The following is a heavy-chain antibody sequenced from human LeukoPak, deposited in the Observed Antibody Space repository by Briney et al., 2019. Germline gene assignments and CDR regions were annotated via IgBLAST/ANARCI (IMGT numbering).Heavy chain of an antibody. CDR2: ISGYNGKT. Sequence: ASVKVSCKASGYSFTNYGISWVRQAPGQGLEWMGWISGYNGKTNYAQKLQGRVTMTTDTSTSTAYMELRSLRSDDTAVYYCARLAQYYDYVWGSYRYHVDYWGQGTLVTVSS. J-gene: IGHJ4*02. V-gene: IGHV1-18*01. CDR1: GYSFTNYG. CDR3: ARLAQYYDYVWGSYRYHVDY. D-gene: IGHD3-16*02.